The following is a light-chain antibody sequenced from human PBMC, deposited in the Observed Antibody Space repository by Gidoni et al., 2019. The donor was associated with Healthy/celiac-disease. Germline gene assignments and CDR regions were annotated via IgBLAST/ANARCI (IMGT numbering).Light chain of an antibody. Sequence: EIVLTQSPATLSLSPGESATLSCRASQSVSSYLAWYQQKPGQAPRLLIYDASNRATGIPARFSGSGSGTDFTLTISSLEPEDFAVYYCQQRSNWPPRLTFXGXTKVEIK. CDR2: DAS. CDR1: QSVSSY. J-gene: IGKJ4*01. CDR3: QQRSNWPPRLT. V-gene: IGKV3-11*01.